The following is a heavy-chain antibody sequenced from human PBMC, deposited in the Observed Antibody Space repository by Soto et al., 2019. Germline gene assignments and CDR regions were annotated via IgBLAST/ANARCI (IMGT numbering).Heavy chain of an antibody. D-gene: IGHD5-18*01. CDR1: GGSFSGYY. CDR2: INHSGST. CDR3: ARGLGYSYGRDYYGMDV. J-gene: IGHJ6*02. Sequence: SETLSLTCAVYGGSFSGYYWSWIRQPPGKGLEWIGEINHSGSTNYNPSLKSRVTISVDTSKNQFSLKLSSVTAADTAVYYCARGLGYSYGRDYYGMDVWGQGTTVTVSS. V-gene: IGHV4-34*01.